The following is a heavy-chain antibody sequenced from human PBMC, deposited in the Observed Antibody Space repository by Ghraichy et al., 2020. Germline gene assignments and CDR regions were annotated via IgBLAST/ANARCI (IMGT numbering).Heavy chain of an antibody. CDR3: ASSYTFWSAGALDV. J-gene: IGHJ6*02. V-gene: IGHV4-30-2*01. CDR2: IFHSGST. CDR1: GGSIYSGDYS. D-gene: IGHD3-3*01. Sequence: SETLSLTCAVSGGSIYSGDYSWSWIRQPPGKGLEWIGYIFHSGSTYYNPSLKSRITISVDRSKNQFSLKLSSVTAADTAVYYCASSYTFWSAGALDVWGQGTTVTVSS.